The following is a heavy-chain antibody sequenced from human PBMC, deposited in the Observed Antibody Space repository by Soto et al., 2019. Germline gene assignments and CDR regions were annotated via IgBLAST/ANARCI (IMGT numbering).Heavy chain of an antibody. CDR2: ISGSGDST. CDR3: ARELGYCSGGSCYMDGAFDF. CDR1: GSPFSSYA. D-gene: IGHD2-15*01. V-gene: IGHV3-23*01. J-gene: IGHJ3*01. Sequence: VGSLRHSCAASGSPFSSYAMSWVRQAPGKGLEWVSVISGSGDSTYYADSVKGRFTISRDNSKNTLYVQMNSLRAEDTAVYYCARELGYCSGGSCYMDGAFDFWGQGTMVTVSS.